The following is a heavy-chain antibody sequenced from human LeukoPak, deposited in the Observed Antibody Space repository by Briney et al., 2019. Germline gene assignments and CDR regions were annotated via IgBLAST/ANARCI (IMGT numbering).Heavy chain of an antibody. D-gene: IGHD5-18*01. J-gene: IGHJ4*02. Sequence: GESLKISCAASGFTFNNYAMTWVRQAPGKGQEWVSVINGGGSLYYADSVKGRFTGSRYNSKNTLYLQMNSLRDEDTAVYYCAKGQGYNYGDSIDYWGQGTLVTVSS. CDR1: GFTFNNYA. CDR3: AKGQGYNYGDSIDY. CDR2: INGGGSL. V-gene: IGHV3-23*01.